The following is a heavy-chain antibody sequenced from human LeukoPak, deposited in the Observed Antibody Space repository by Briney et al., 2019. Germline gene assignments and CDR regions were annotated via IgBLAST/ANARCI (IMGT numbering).Heavy chain of an antibody. Sequence: SVKVSCKASGGTFSSYAISWVRQAPGQGLEWMGGIIPIFGTANYAQKFQGRVTITADKSTSTAYMELSSLRSEDTAVYYCARDPGVYYDSSNWDYWGQGTLVTVSS. CDR2: IIPIFGTA. CDR1: GGTFSSYA. V-gene: IGHV1-69*06. J-gene: IGHJ4*02. CDR3: ARDPGVYYDSSNWDY. D-gene: IGHD3-22*01.